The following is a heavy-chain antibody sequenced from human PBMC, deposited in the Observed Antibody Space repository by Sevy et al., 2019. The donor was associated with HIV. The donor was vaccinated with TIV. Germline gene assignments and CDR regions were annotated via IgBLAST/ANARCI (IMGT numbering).Heavy chain of an antibody. CDR3: ARGRRYYYGSESYSYYFDY. CDR1: GFTFSSYA. J-gene: IGHJ4*02. CDR2: ISYDGSNK. V-gene: IGHV3-30-3*01. D-gene: IGHD3-10*01. Sequence: GGSLRLSCAASGFTFSSYAMHWVRQAPGKGLEWVAVISYDGSNKYYADSVKGRFTISRDNSKNTLYLQMNSLRAEDTAVYYCARGRRYYYGSESYSYYFDYWGQGTLVTVSS.